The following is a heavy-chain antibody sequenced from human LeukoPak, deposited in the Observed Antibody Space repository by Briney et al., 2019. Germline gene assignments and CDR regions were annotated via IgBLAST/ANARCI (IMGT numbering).Heavy chain of an antibody. D-gene: IGHD2-8*01. CDR3: ARHDIVLMTGFDY. J-gene: IGHJ4*02. CDR1: GGTFSSYA. Sequence: SVKVSCKASGGTFSSYAISWVRQAPGQGLEWMGRIIPILGIANYAQKFQGRVTITADKSTSTAYVELSSLRSEDTAVYYCARHDIVLMTGFDYWGQGTLVTVSS. V-gene: IGHV1-69*04. CDR2: IIPILGIA.